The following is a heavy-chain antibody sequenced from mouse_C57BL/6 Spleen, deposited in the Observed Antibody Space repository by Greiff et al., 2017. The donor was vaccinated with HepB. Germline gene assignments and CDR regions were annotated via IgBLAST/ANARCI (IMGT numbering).Heavy chain of an antibody. CDR2: ISSGSSTI. D-gene: IGHD2-3*01. Sequence: EVQLVESGGGLVKPGGSLKLSCAASGFTFSDYGMHWVRQAPEKGLEWVAYISSGSSTIYYADTVKGRFTISRDNAKNTLFLQMTSLRSEDTAMYYCAGGYYVRMDYWGQGTSVTVSS. V-gene: IGHV5-17*01. J-gene: IGHJ4*01. CDR1: GFTFSDYG. CDR3: AGGYYVRMDY.